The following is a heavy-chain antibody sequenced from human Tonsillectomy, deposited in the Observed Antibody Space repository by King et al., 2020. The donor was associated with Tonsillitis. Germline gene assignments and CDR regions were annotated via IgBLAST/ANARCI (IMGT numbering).Heavy chain of an antibody. CDR2: ISGSGGST. D-gene: IGHD3-22*01. Sequence: VKLVESGGGLVQPGGSLRLSCAASGFTFSSYAMSWVRQAPGKGLEWVSAISGSGGSTYYADSVKGRFTISRDNSKNTLYLQMNSLRAEDTAVYYCAKDRDYYDSSGYYFDYWGQGTLVTVSS. CDR1: GFTFSSYA. CDR3: AKDRDYYDSSGYYFDY. J-gene: IGHJ4*02. V-gene: IGHV3-23*04.